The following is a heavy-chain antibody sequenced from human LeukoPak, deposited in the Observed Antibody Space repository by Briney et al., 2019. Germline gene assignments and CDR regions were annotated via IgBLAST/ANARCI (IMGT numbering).Heavy chain of an antibody. CDR1: GGSISSYY. Sequence: SETLSLTCTVSGGSISSYYWSWIRQPPGKGLEWIGYIYYSGSTNYNPSLKSRVTISVDTSKNQFSLKLSSVTAADTAVYYCARHHDYGGNVDYWGQGTLVTVSS. J-gene: IGHJ4*02. CDR3: ARHHDYGGNVDY. D-gene: IGHD4-17*01. V-gene: IGHV4-59*08. CDR2: IYYSGST.